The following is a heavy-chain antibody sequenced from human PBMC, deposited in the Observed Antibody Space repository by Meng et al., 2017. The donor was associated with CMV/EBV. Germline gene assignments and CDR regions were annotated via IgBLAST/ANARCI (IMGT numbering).Heavy chain of an antibody. Sequence: SETLSLTCTVSGGSISSANYCWSWIRQPPGKGLEWIGYIFYSGSTNYNPSLRSRVTISVDTSKNQFSLKVTSVTAADTAVYYCARDIAAAGKAGWFDPWGQGTLVTVSS. CDR1: GGSISSANYC. J-gene: IGHJ5*02. CDR3: ARDIAAAGKAGWFDP. V-gene: IGHV4-61*01. CDR2: IFYSGST. D-gene: IGHD6-13*01.